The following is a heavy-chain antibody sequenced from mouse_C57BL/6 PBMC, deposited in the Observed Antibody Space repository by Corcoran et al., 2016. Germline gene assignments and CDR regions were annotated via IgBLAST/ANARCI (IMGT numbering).Heavy chain of an antibody. CDR2: INPNNGGT. CDR1: GYTFTDYY. J-gene: IGHJ3*01. CDR3: AGPFISAY. D-gene: IGHD1-1*01. V-gene: IGHV1-26*01. Sequence: EVQLQQSGPELVKPGASVKISCKASGYTFTDYYMNWVKQSHGKSLEWIGDINPNNGGTSYNQKFKGKATLTVDKSSSTAYMELRSLTSEDSAVYYCAGPFISAYWGQGTLVTVSA.